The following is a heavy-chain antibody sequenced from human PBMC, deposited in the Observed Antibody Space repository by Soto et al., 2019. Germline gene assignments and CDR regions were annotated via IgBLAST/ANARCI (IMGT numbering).Heavy chain of an antibody. CDR3: ARYCGGDCYSSEDYYGMDV. J-gene: IGHJ6*02. CDR2: ISSSGSTI. D-gene: IGHD2-21*02. Sequence: GGSLRLSCAASGFTFSSYEMDWVRQAPGKGLEWVSYISSSGSTIYYADSVKGRFTISRDNAKNSLYLQMNSLRAEDTAVYYCARYCGGDCYSSEDYYGMDVWGQGTTVTVSS. CDR1: GFTFSSYE. V-gene: IGHV3-48*03.